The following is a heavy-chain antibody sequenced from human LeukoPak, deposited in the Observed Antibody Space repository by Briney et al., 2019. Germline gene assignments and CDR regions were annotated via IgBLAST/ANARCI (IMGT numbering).Heavy chain of an antibody. Sequence: GESLKISCKGSGYSFTSYWIGWVRQMPGKGLEWMGIIYPGDSDTRYSPSFQGQVTISADKSISTAYLQWSSLKASDTAMHYCARRRKGDSSGYWVFDPWGQGTLVTVSS. V-gene: IGHV5-51*01. CDR2: IYPGDSDT. D-gene: IGHD3-22*01. J-gene: IGHJ5*02. CDR3: ARRRKGDSSGYWVFDP. CDR1: GYSFTSYW.